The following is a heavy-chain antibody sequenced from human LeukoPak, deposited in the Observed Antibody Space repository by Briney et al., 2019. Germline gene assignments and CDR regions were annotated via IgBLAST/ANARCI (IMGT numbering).Heavy chain of an antibody. D-gene: IGHD2/OR15-2a*01. CDR2: IYYSGST. CDR1: GGSLSNYY. CDR3: ARHLRNSFFDY. J-gene: IGHJ4*02. Sequence: PSETLSLTCTVSGGSLSNYYWSWIRQPPGKGLEWIGYIYYSGSTSCYPSLESRVTISVDTSKTQFSLKLSSVTAADTAVYYCARHLRNSFFDYWGQGTLVTVSS. V-gene: IGHV4-59*08.